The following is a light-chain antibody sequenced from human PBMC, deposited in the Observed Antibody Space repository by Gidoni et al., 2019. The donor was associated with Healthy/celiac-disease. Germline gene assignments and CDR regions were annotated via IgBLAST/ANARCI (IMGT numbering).Light chain of an antibody. V-gene: IGKV3-20*01. CDR1: QSVSSSY. CDR2: GAS. J-gene: IGKJ4*01. Sequence: EIVLTQSPGTLSWSPGERATLSCRASQSVSSSYLAWYQQKPGQAPRLLIYGASSRATGIPDRLSGSGSGTDFTLTISRLEPEDFAVYYCQQYGSSPPELTFGGGTKVEIK. CDR3: QQYGSSPPELT.